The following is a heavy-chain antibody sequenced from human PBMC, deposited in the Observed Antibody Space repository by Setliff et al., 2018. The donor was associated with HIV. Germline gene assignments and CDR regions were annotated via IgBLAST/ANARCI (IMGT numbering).Heavy chain of an antibody. D-gene: IGHD2-15*01. CDR1: GGSSSSHY. CDR2: VHYSGTT. Sequence: ASETLSLTCTVSGGSSSSHYWSWIRQPPGQGLEWIGCVHYSGTTNYNPSLKSRVTISVDASNNQYSLELRSMTAADTAVYYCARENGDCSGGACYFMLDSWGQGTRVTVSS. J-gene: IGHJ4*02. V-gene: IGHV4-59*11. CDR3: ARENGDCSGGACYFMLDS.